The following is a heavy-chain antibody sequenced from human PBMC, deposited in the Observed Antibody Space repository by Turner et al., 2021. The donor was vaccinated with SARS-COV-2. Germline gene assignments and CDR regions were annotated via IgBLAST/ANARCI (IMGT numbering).Heavy chain of an antibody. D-gene: IGHD3-22*01. CDR1: GFTFSSYA. CDR2: ISGSVGST. Sequence: EVQLLESGGGLVQPGGSLRLSCAASGFTFSSYAMSWVRQAPGKGLEWVSGISGSVGSTYYADSVKGRFTISRDNSKNTLYLQMNSLRAEDTAVYYCAKNEMAMIVVVITLFDYWGQGTLVTVSS. V-gene: IGHV3-23*01. J-gene: IGHJ4*02. CDR3: AKNEMAMIVVVITLFDY.